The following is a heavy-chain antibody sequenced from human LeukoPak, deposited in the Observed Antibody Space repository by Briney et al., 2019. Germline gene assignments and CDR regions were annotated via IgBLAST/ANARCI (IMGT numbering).Heavy chain of an antibody. Sequence: PGGSLRLSCVASGFTFDDYAMHWVRQAPGKGLEWVSGISWNSGSIGYADSVKGRFTISRDNAKNSLYLQMNSLRAEDTALYYCAKEGAYCSGGSCYFDYWGQGTLVTVSS. CDR3: AKEGAYCSGGSCYFDY. D-gene: IGHD2-15*01. J-gene: IGHJ4*02. CDR1: GFTFDDYA. CDR2: ISWNSGSI. V-gene: IGHV3-9*01.